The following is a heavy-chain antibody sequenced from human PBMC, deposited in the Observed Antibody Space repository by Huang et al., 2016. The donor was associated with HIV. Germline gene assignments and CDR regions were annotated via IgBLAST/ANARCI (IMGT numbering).Heavy chain of an antibody. J-gene: IGHJ4*02. CDR3: SRINYAKTTYYLDFDF. V-gene: IGHV4-61*08. Sequence: QVHLQESGPGLVKPSETLSLTCTVSGGSVSSGDYYWSWVRQPPGKGLEWMAYAYYDGGTNDNPARGSRLSMSVDTSRNQFSRKLRSVTAADTAVYYCSRINYAKTTYYLDFDFWGQGTLVTVSS. D-gene: IGHD3-22*01. CDR1: GGSVSSGDYY. CDR2: AYYDGGT.